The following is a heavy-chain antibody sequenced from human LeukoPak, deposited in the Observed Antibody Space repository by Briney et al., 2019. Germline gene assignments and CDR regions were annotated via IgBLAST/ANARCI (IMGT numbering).Heavy chain of an antibody. Sequence: GGSLRLSCAASGYTVSSNYMSWVRQVPGKGLEWVSVIYSGGSTYYADSVKGRFTISRDNSKNTLYLQMNSLRAEDTAVYYCARNIGFWSGYDYWGQGTLVIVSS. CDR2: IYSGGST. D-gene: IGHD3-3*01. V-gene: IGHV3-53*01. CDR3: ARNIGFWSGYDY. J-gene: IGHJ4*02. CDR1: GYTVSSNY.